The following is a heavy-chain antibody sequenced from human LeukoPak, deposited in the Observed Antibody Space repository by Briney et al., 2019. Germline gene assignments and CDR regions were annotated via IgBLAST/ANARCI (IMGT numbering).Heavy chain of an antibody. J-gene: IGHJ3*02. CDR3: ARDGEDCSGGSCYDAFDI. CDR2: IYSGGST. Sequence: PGGSLRLSCAASEFTFSSYTMSWVRQAPGKGLEWVSVIYSGGSTYYADSVKGRFTISRDNSKNTLYLQMNSLRAEDTAVYYCARDGEDCSGGSCYDAFDIWGQGTMVTVSS. V-gene: IGHV3-53*01. D-gene: IGHD2-15*01. CDR1: EFTFSSYT.